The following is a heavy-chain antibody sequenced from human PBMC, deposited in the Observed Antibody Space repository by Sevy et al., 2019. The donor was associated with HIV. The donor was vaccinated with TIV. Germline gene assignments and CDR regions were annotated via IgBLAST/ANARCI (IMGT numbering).Heavy chain of an antibody. V-gene: IGHV3-53*03. Sequence: GGSLRLSCAASGFTVSSNYMSWVCQAPGKGLEWVSVIYSGGSTYYADSVKGRFTISRDNSKNTLYLQMNSLRAEDTAVYYCARGTIIAAAGNGGFDAFDIWGQGTMVTVSS. CDR2: IYSGGST. CDR3: ARGTIIAAAGNGGFDAFDI. J-gene: IGHJ3*02. CDR1: GFTVSSNY. D-gene: IGHD6-13*01.